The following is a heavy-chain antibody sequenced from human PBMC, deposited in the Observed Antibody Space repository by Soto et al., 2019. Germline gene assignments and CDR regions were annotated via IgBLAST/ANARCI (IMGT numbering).Heavy chain of an antibody. CDR2: ISFDGTNK. CDR3: ASRVPHGTYGAPYFQH. Sequence: VQLLESGGGLVQPGGSLRLSCAASGLTFSSHGMHWVRQAPGKGLEWVAVISFDGTNKYYADSVKGRFTISRDNSKNTLYLQMNSLRAEDTAVYYCASRVPHGTYGAPYFQHWGQGTLVTVS. V-gene: IGHV3-30*03. D-gene: IGHD1-26*01. CDR1: GLTFSSHG. J-gene: IGHJ1*01.